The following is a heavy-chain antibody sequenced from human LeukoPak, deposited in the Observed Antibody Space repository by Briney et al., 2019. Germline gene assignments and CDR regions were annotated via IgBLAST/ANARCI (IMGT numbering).Heavy chain of an antibody. CDR2: ISYSGSP. CDR3: ARHGGGEIDY. D-gene: IGHD2-21*01. Sequence: PSETLSLTCTVSGGSISSGGYFWTWIRQHPGKDLEWIGYISYSGSPYCSPSLESRVTISADTSQNQFSLKLSSVTAADTAVYYCARHGGGEIDYWGQGTLVTVSS. V-gene: IGHV4-31*03. J-gene: IGHJ4*02. CDR1: GGSISSGGYF.